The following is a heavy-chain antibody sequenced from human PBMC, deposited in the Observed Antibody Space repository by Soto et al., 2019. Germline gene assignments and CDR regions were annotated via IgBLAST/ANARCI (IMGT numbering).Heavy chain of an antibody. D-gene: IGHD3-16*01. Sequence: SETLSLTCAVSGDSIHSGGYSWNWIRQPPGKGLEWIAYIHPGGNTLYNPSLKSRATISLDSSGNHFSLELTFVTAADTAVYYSARARTGGGEFDYWRQGTLVTVSS. CDR3: ARARTGGGEFDY. J-gene: IGHJ4*02. CDR1: GDSIHSGGYS. V-gene: IGHV4-30-2*01. CDR2: IHPGGNT.